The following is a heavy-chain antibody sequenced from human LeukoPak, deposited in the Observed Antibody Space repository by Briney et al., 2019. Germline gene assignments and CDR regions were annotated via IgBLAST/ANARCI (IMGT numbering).Heavy chain of an antibody. CDR1: GGSISSYY. CDR2: IYYSGNT. CDR3: ARMGSGNFDL. D-gene: IGHD3-10*01. J-gene: IGHJ2*01. V-gene: IGHV4-59*01. Sequence: PSETLSLTCTVSGGSISSYYWSWIRQPPGKGLEWIGYIYYSGNTNYNPSLKSRVTISVDTSKNQFSLKLSSVTAADTAVYYCARMGSGNFDLWGRGTLVTVSS.